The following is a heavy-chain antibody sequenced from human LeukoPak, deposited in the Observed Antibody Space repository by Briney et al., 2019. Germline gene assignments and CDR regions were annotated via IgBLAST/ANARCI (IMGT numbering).Heavy chain of an antibody. CDR1: GFTFSSYA. V-gene: IGHV3-30-3*01. D-gene: IGHD6-19*01. J-gene: IGHJ6*02. Sequence: PGGSLRLSCAASGFTFSSYAMHWVRQAPGKGLEWVAVISNDETNKYYADSVKGRFTISRDNSKNTLYHQMNSLRPEDTAVYYCARDSGRYISGQGPYYYHGMDVWGQGTTVTVSS. CDR3: ARDSGRYISGQGPYYYHGMDV. CDR2: ISNDETNK.